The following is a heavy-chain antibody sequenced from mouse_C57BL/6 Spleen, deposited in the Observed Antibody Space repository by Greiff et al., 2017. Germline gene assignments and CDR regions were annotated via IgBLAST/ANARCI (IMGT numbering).Heavy chain of an antibody. V-gene: IGHV1-61*01. CDR3: GRRSGYYQDSFAY. CDR2: IYPSDGET. CDR1: GYTFTSYW. Sequence: QVQLQQPGAELVRPGSSVKLSCKASGYTFTSYWMDWVKQRPGQGLEWIGNIYPSDGETHYNQKFKDKATLTVDKSSSTAYMQLSSLTSEDSAVYYCGRRSGYYQDSFAYWGQGTLVTVSA. J-gene: IGHJ3*01. D-gene: IGHD2-3*01.